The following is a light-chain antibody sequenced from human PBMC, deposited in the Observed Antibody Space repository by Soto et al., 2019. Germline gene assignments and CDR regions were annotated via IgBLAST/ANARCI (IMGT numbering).Light chain of an antibody. CDR2: KVS. J-gene: IGKJ3*01. CDR1: QSLVYNDGNTY. CDR3: LQYTHWPFT. V-gene: IGKV2-30*01. Sequence: DVVMTQSPLSLPVTLGQPASISCRSSQSLVYNDGNTYLNWFQQRPGQSPRRLIYKVSNRDSGVPDRFSGSGSSTYFTLKISRVEAEDVGVYFCLQYTHWPFTFGPGTRVDIK.